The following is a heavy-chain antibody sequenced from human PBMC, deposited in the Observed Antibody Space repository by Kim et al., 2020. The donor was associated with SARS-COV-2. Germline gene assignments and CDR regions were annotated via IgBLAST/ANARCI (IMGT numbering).Heavy chain of an antibody. V-gene: IGHV3-48*02. CDR1: GFTFSSYS. Sequence: GGSLRLSCAASGFTFSSYSMNWVRQAPGKGLEWVSYISSSSSTIYYADSVKGRFTISRDNAKNSLYLQMNSLRDEDTAVYYCARGGDSSGSGYYYYYGMDVWGQGTTVTVSS. CDR2: ISSSSSTI. J-gene: IGHJ6*02. CDR3: ARGGDSSGSGYYYYYGMDV. D-gene: IGHD6-19*01.